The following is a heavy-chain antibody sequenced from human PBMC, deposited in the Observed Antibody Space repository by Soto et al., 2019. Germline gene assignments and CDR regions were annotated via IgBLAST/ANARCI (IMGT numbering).Heavy chain of an antibody. CDR1: GFTFSSYT. V-gene: IGHV3-21*01. D-gene: IGHD2-8*02. CDR2: ISSSGTYT. Sequence: GGSLRLSCAASGFTFSSYTMKWVRQAPGKGLEWVSSISSSGTYTYYADSLRGRFTISRDNARKSLDLQVNSLRPEDTAVYYCAREKDIALGALGYYYYGMDVWGQGTTVTVSS. J-gene: IGHJ6*02. CDR3: AREKDIALGALGYYYYGMDV.